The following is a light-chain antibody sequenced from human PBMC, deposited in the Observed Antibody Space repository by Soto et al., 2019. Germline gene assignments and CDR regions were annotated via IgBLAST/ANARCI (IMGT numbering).Light chain of an antibody. CDR3: CSFTSSDTHV. V-gene: IGLV2-14*01. CDR2: DVT. Sequence: QSVLTQPASVSGSPGQSITISCTGTSSDFGGYDFVSWHQQRPGKAPKLMIYDVTNRPSGVSNRFSGSKSGNTASLTISGLQAEDEADYYCCSFTSSDTHVFGTGTKVTV. CDR1: SSDFGGYDF. J-gene: IGLJ1*01.